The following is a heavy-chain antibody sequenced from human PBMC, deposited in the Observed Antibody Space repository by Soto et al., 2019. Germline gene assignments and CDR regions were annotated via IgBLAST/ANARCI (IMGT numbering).Heavy chain of an antibody. Sequence: KGSCKVSGGTFSSYTITWVRQAPGEGLEWMGRIIPMFDIINYAQKFQGRVTITADKSTNTAYMELTSLKSDDTAVYYCARVEHENYGMDLWG. CDR3: ARVEHENYGMDL. J-gene: IGHJ6*02. V-gene: IGHV1-69*02. CDR1: GGTFSSYT. CDR2: IIPMFDII.